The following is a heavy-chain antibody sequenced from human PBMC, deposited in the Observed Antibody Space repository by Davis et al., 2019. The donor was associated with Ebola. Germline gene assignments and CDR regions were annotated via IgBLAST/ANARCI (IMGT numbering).Heavy chain of an antibody. V-gene: IGHV3-53*01. CDR3: ARIQTVAQTYYYGMDV. Sequence: PGGSLRLSCAASGFTVRSNYMIWVRQAPGKGLEWVSLIYSAGSTYYADSVKGRFTISRDDSKNTLYLQMNSLRAEDTAVYYCARIQTVAQTYYYGMDVWGKGTTVTVSS. J-gene: IGHJ6*04. CDR1: GFTVRSNY. CDR2: IYSAGST. D-gene: IGHD4-23*01.